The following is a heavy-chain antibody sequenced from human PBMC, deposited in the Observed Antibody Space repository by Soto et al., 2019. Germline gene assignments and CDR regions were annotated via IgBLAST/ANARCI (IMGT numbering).Heavy chain of an antibody. D-gene: IGHD5-18*01. J-gene: IGHJ6*02. V-gene: IGHV5-10-1*01. CDR3: ARGDTAVVLNGVGV. CDR2: IDPSESYT. CDR1: GYTFTTYY. Sequence: GESLKISCAASGYTFTTYYITWARQLPGKGLEWVGRIDPSESYTTYNPSFQGHVTISADKSIRTAYLQWSSLEASDSAMYYCARGDTAVVLNGVGVWGQGTPVTVSS.